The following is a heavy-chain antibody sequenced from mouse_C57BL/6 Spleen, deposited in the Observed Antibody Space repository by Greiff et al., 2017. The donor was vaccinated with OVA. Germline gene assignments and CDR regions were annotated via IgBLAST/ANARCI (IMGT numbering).Heavy chain of an antibody. J-gene: IGHJ3*01. CDR3: ASTGDYDWAY. D-gene: IGHD2-4*01. V-gene: IGHV1-82*01. CDR1: GYAFSSSW. Sequence: VKLLESGPELVKPGASVKISCKASGYAFSSSWMNWVKQRPGKGLEWIGRIYPGDGDTNYHGKFKGKAPLSADKYSSTAYMQLSSLTSEDASVCFSASTGDYDWAYWGQGTLVTVSA. CDR2: IYPGDGDT.